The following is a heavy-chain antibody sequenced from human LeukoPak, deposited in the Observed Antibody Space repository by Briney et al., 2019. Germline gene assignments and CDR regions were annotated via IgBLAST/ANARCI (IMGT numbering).Heavy chain of an antibody. J-gene: IGHJ3*02. D-gene: IGHD6-19*01. CDR2: IKQDGSEK. V-gene: IGHV3-7*01. Sequence: GGTLRLSCAASGFTFSSYWMSWVRQAPGKGLEWVANIKQDGSEKYYVDSVKGRFTISRDNAKNTLYLQMNSLRAEDTAVYYCSRVGQWPMNDAFDIWGQGTMVTVSS. CDR1: GFTFSSYW. CDR3: SRVGQWPMNDAFDI.